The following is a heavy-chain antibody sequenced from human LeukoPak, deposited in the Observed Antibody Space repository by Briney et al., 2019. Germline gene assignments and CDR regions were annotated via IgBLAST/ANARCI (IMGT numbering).Heavy chain of an antibody. D-gene: IGHD6-13*01. CDR2: IYYSGST. CDR3: ARDQLQLGWFDP. Sequence: SETLSLTCTVSGGSISSYYWSWIRQPPGKGLEWIGYIYYSGSTNYNPSLKSRVTISVDTSKNRFSLKLSSVTAADTAVYYCARDQLQLGWFDPWGQGTLVTASS. V-gene: IGHV4-59*01. J-gene: IGHJ5*02. CDR1: GGSISSYY.